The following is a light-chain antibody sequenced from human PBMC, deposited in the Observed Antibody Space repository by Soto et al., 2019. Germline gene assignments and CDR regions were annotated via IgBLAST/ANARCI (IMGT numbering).Light chain of an antibody. V-gene: IGLV2-8*01. CDR3: RSYAGSNKAV. CDR1: SSDVGGYNY. Sequence: QSVLTQPPSASGSPGQSVTISCTGTSSDVGGYNYVSWYQQHPGKAPKRMLYEVSKRPSGVPDRFSGSKSGNTASLTVSGLQAEDEADYYCRSYAGSNKAVFGGGTKLTVL. CDR2: EVS. J-gene: IGLJ2*01.